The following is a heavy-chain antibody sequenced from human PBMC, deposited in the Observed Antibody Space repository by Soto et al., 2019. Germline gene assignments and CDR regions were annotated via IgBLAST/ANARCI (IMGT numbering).Heavy chain of an antibody. V-gene: IGHV1-2*02. CDR1: GYTFTGYY. Sequence: ASVKVSCKASGYTFTGYYMHWVRQAPGQGLEWMGWINPNSGGTNYAQKFQGRVTMTRDTSISTAYMELSRLRSDDTAVYYCARDLPRYCSGGSCLDWFDPWGQGPLVTVSS. D-gene: IGHD2-15*01. CDR3: ARDLPRYCSGGSCLDWFDP. J-gene: IGHJ5*02. CDR2: INPNSGGT.